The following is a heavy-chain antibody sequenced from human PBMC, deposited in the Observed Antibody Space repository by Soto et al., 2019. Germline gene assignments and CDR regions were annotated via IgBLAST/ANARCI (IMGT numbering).Heavy chain of an antibody. CDR2: INPSGGST. J-gene: IGHJ3*02. CDR3: ASNPALDWLKLRDAFDI. Sequence: ASVKVSCKAFGYIFTSYYMHWVRQAPGQGLEWMGIINPSGGSTSYAQKFQGRDTMTRDTSTSTVYMELSSLRSEDTAVYYCASNPALDWLKLRDAFDIRGQGTMVTVSS. V-gene: IGHV1-46*03. D-gene: IGHD3-9*01. CDR1: GYIFTSYY.